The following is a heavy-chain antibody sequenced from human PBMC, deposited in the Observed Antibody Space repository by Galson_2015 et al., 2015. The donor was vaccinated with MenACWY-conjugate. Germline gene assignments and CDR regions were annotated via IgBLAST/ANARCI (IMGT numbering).Heavy chain of an antibody. J-gene: IGHJ6*02. V-gene: IGHV5-51*01. D-gene: IGHD1-26*01. Sequence: QSGAEVKQPGESLKISCTGSGYYFTSYWIAWVRQIPGKGLKWMGLISPGDSNTRYSPSFQGQVTISADKSISTAYLQWSSLKASDTAMYYCARHPPGGRGMDVWGQGTTVTVSS. CDR2: ISPGDSNT. CDR3: ARHPPGGRGMDV. CDR1: GYYFTSYW.